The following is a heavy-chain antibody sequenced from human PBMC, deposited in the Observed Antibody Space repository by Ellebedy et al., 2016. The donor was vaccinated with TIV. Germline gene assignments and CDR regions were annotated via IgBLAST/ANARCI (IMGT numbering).Heavy chain of an antibody. CDR1: GFTFSSYW. CDR2: IKQDGSEK. V-gene: IGHV3-7*03. CDR3: ARDSATYPPAPFAV. Sequence: GESLKISCAASGFTFSSYWMSWVRQAPGKGLEWVANIKQDGSEKYYVDSVKGRFTISRDNAKNSLYLQMNSLRAEDTAVYYCARDSATYPPAPFAVWGQGTLVTVSS. J-gene: IGHJ4*02. D-gene: IGHD1-26*01.